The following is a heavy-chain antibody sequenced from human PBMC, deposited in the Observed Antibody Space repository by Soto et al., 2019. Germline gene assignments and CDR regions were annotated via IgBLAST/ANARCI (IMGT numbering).Heavy chain of an antibody. CDR1: GFTFSAFN. D-gene: IGHD3-3*01. CDR2: IGGKANSYAT. J-gene: IGHJ2*01. Sequence: EMQLVESGGGLVRPGGSLKLSCAASGFTFSAFNVHWVRQASGKGLEWIGHIGGKANSYATTFAASVKGRFTISRDDSKNTAYLQMNSLKTEDTAVYYCSRPGPVFGTVNDFLWYFDVWGRGTQVTVSS. CDR3: SRPGPVFGTVNDFLWYFDV. V-gene: IGHV3-73*02.